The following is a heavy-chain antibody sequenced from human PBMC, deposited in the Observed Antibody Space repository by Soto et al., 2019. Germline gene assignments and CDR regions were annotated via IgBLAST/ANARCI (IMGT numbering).Heavy chain of an antibody. D-gene: IGHD4-4*01. CDR3: ARLLGSKLDARETEVDYYYGMDV. V-gene: IGHV5-51*01. J-gene: IGHJ6*02. Sequence: PGASLKISCKGSGYSFTSYWIGWVRQMPGKGLEWMGIIYPGDSDTRYSPSFRGQVTISADKSISTAYLQWSSLKASDTAMYYCARLLGSKLDARETEVDYYYGMDVWGQGTTVTVSS. CDR2: IYPGDSDT. CDR1: GYSFTSYW.